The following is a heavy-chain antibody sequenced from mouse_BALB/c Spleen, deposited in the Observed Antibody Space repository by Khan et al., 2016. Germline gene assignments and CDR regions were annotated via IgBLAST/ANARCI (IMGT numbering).Heavy chain of an antibody. Sequence: VQLKESGPGLVKPSQSLSLTCTVTDYSITSDYAWNWIRQFPGNKLEWMGYISYSGSTSYNPSLKSRISITRDTSNNQFFLQLNSVTSEDTATXYCARSDYGSKDAMDYWGQGTSVTVSS. CDR3: ARSDYGSKDAMDY. J-gene: IGHJ4*01. CDR1: DYSITSDYA. D-gene: IGHD1-1*01. CDR2: ISYSGST. V-gene: IGHV3-2*02.